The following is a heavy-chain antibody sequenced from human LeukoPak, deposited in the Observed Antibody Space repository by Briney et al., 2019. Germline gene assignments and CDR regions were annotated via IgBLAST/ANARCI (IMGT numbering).Heavy chain of an antibody. V-gene: IGHV3-30-3*01. CDR3: ASRDYDFWSGYYVGGFDY. D-gene: IGHD3-3*01. J-gene: IGHJ4*02. Sequence: GGSLRLSCAASGFTFSSYAMHWVRQAPGKGLEWVAVISYDGSNKYYADSVKGRFTISRDNSKNTLYLQMNSLRAEDTAVYYCASRDYDFWSGYYVGGFDYWGQGTLVTVSS. CDR1: GFTFSSYA. CDR2: ISYDGSNK.